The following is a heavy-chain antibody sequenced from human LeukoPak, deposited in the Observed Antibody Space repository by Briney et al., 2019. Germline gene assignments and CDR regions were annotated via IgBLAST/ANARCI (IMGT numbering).Heavy chain of an antibody. J-gene: IGHJ4*02. Sequence: PSETLSLTCTVSGGSISSYYWSWIRQPPGKGLEWIGYIYYSGSTNYNPSLKSRVTISVDTSKNQFSLKLSSVTAADTAVYYCARGYGYCSSTSCYTWAFDYWGQGTLVTVSS. CDR3: ARGYGYCSSTSCYTWAFDY. D-gene: IGHD2-2*02. CDR2: IYYSGST. CDR1: GGSISSYY. V-gene: IGHV4-59*12.